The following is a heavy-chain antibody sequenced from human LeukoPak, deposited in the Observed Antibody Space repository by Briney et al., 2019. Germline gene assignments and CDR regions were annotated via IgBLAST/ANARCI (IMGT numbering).Heavy chain of an antibody. CDR1: GGTFSSYA. Sequence: ASVKVSCKASGGTFSSYAISWVRQAPGQGLEWMGGIIPIFGTANYAQKFQGRVTITADESTSTAYMELSSLRSEDTAVYYCARAPLYCGSTSCYAWNYYYYGMDVWGQGTTVTVSS. J-gene: IGHJ6*02. CDR2: IIPIFGTA. CDR3: ARAPLYCGSTSCYAWNYYYYGMDV. V-gene: IGHV1-69*13. D-gene: IGHD2-2*01.